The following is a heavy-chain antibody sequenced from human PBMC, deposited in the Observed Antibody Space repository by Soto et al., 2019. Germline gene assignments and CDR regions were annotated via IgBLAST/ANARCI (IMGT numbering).Heavy chain of an antibody. V-gene: IGHV3-23*01. D-gene: IGHD3-10*01. CDR1: GFTFSNYV. Sequence: EVQLLASGGGLVQPGGSLRLSCAASGFTFSNYVLSWVRQAPGKGLEWVSAISGTGGSTYYADSVKGRFTISRDNSKNTLYVQMNSLRVEDTAVYYCAKEGNWVRGPDYWGQGTLVTVSS. J-gene: IGHJ4*02. CDR2: ISGTGGST. CDR3: AKEGNWVRGPDY.